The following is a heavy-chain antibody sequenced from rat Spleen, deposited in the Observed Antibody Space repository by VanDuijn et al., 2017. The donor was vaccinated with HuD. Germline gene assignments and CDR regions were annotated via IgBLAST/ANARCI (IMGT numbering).Heavy chain of an antibody. V-gene: IGHV5-58*01. CDR2: INTDGGTT. CDR1: GFTFSSYW. Sequence: EVQLVESGGGLVHPGRSLKLTCVASGFTFSSYWMYWVRQAPGKGLEWVSSINTDGGTTDYPDSVKGRFTISRDDSKSTLYLQMDSLRSEDTATYYCTRGFDYWGQGVMVTVSS. J-gene: IGHJ2*01. CDR3: TRGFDY.